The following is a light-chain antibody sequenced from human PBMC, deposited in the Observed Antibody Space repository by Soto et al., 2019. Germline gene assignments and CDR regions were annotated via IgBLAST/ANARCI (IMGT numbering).Light chain of an antibody. J-gene: IGKJ1*01. CDR1: QSISSW. V-gene: IGKV1-5*03. CDR2: KAS. CDR3: QQYNAYPWT. Sequence: DIQMTQSPSTLSASVGDRVTITCRASQSISSWLAWYQQKPGKAPKLLIYKASTLESGVPSNFSGSGSGTEFTLTISSLQPEDFATYYCQQYNAYPWTFGQGTKLGIK.